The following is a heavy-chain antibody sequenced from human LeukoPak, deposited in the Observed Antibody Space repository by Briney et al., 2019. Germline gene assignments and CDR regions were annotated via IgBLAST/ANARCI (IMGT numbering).Heavy chain of an antibody. CDR1: GFTFSSYA. J-gene: IGHJ6*04. D-gene: IGHD5-18*01. V-gene: IGHV3-30*04. CDR2: ISYDGSNK. Sequence: GSLRLSCAASGFTFSSYAMHSVRQAPGKGLEWVAVISYDGSNKYYADSVKGRFTISRDNSKNTLYLQMNSLRAEDTAVYYCARDPDTAMVYYYYGMDVWGKGTTVTVSS. CDR3: ARDPDTAMVYYYYGMDV.